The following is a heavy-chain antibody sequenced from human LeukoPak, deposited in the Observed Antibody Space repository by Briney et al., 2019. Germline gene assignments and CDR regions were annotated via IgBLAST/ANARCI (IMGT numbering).Heavy chain of an antibody. V-gene: IGHV3-23*01. D-gene: IGHD5-18*01. CDR2: ISGSGGST. CDR3: AREYRDAFDI. CDR1: GFTFSNYA. Sequence: GGSLRLSCAASGFTFSNYAMSWVRQAPGKGLGWVSAISGSGGSTYYADSVKGRFTISRDNAKNSLYLQMNSLRAEDTAVYYCAREYRDAFDIWGQGTMVTVSS. J-gene: IGHJ3*02.